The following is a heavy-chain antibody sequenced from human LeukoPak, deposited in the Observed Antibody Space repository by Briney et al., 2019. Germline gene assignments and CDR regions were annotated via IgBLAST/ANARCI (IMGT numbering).Heavy chain of an antibody. CDR2: IDYSGST. V-gene: IGHV4-39*07. Sequence: SETLSLTCTVSGGSITSSTYSWGWIRQPPGKGLEWIGNIDYSGSTYYNPSLKSRVTISVDTSKNQFSLKLSSVTAADTAVYYCARGRYDILTGYDYYFDYWGQGTLVTVSS. D-gene: IGHD3-9*01. CDR1: GGSITSSTYS. J-gene: IGHJ4*02. CDR3: ARGRYDILTGYDYYFDY.